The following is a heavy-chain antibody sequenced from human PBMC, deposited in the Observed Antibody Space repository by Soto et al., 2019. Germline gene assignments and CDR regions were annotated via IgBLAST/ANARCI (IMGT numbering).Heavy chain of an antibody. CDR1: GFTFSDYA. CDR3: AKGAEKFRPRISGPNYYYGMDV. J-gene: IGHJ6*02. CDR2: IGGGGITT. D-gene: IGHD1-26*01. V-gene: IGHV3-23*01. Sequence: GGSLRLSCAASGFTFSDYAMSWVRQPPRKGLDWISAIGGGGITTYYADSVKGRFTISRDNSKNILYLEMNSLRAEDTAVYYCAKGAEKFRPRISGPNYYYGMDVWGQGTTVTVSS.